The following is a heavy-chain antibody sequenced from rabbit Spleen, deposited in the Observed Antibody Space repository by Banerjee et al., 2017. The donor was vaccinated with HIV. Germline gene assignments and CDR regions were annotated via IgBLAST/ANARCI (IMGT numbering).Heavy chain of an antibody. CDR2: IYTGNGKT. Sequence: EQLVESGGGLVQPGGSLKLSCKASGFDFSVYGLSWVRQAPGKGLEWIGCIYTGNGKTYYASWAKGRFTISKTSSTVDLKMTSLTVADTATYFCARDSGGGHYNLWGPGTLVTVS. CDR1: GFDFSVYG. CDR3: ARDSGGGHYNL. J-gene: IGHJ4*01. V-gene: IGHV1S21*01. D-gene: IGHD8-1*01.